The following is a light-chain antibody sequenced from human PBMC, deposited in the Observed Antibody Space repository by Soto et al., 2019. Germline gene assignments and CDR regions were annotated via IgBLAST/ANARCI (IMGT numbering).Light chain of an antibody. CDR1: SSDVGAYKY. V-gene: IGLV2-14*01. J-gene: IGLJ3*02. CDR2: AVS. Sequence: QSVLTQPASVSGSPGQSITISCTGTSSDVGAYKYVSWYQQHPGKAPKVMIYAVSNRPSGVSNRFSGSKSGNTASLTISGVQADDEADYYCSSYTSSSIWVFGGGTKLTVL. CDR3: SSYTSSSIWV.